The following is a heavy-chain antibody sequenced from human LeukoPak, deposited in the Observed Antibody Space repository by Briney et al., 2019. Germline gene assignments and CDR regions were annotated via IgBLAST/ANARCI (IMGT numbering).Heavy chain of an antibody. CDR2: INSDGSST. D-gene: IGHD3-3*01. CDR3: ARVQSDYDFWSGYFSPFDY. CDR1: GFTFSSYW. Sequence: GGALRLSCAACGFTFSSYWMHGVGQAPGRGGVGVARINSDGSSTSYADSVKGRFTMSRDNAKNTLYLQMHSLRAEDTAVYYCARVQSDYDFWSGYFSPFDYWGQGTLVTVSS. V-gene: IGHV3-74*01. J-gene: IGHJ4*02.